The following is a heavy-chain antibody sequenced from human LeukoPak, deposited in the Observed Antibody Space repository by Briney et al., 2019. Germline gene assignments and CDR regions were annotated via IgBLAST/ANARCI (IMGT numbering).Heavy chain of an antibody. CDR1: GYPFPNFY. V-gene: IGHV1-2*01. D-gene: IGHD1-26*01. J-gene: IGHJ4*01. CDR3: AREGARVGSAVHNY. Sequence: ASVTVSCMPSGYPFPNFYIQWVRQAPGQGREGMGWVNPKGRYTRYAQWFQDRIASTRETTISTANMEGNRLTSDGSAVYYCAREGARVGSAVHNYRDQGPLGTV. CDR2: VNPKGRYT.